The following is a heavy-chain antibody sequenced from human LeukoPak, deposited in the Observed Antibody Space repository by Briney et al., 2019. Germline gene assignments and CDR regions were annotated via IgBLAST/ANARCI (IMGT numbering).Heavy chain of an antibody. V-gene: IGHV1-24*01. CDR2: FDPEDGET. D-gene: IGHD3-10*01. CDR3: ATLSHYGSGSYYNLGY. CDR1: GYTLTELS. J-gene: IGHJ4*02. Sequence: ASVKVSCKVSGYTLTELSMHWVRQAPGKGLEWMGGFDPEDGETIYAQKFQDRVTMTEDTSTDTAYMELSSLRSEDTAVYYCATLSHYGSGSYYNLGYWGQGTLVTVSS.